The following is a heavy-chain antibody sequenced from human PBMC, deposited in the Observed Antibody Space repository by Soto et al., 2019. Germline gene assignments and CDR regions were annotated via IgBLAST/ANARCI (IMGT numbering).Heavy chain of an antibody. D-gene: IGHD5-18*01. CDR2: ISGSGGST. V-gene: IGHV3-23*01. J-gene: IGHJ6*02. CDR1: GFMFSSYA. CDR3: ANRDTSMINRYYYGMDV. Sequence: GSLRLSCAASGFMFSSYAMSLVRPAPGEGLEWVSAISGSGGSTYYADSVKGRFTISRDNSKNTLYLQMNSLRAEDTAVYYCANRDTSMINRYYYGMDVWGQGTTVTVSS.